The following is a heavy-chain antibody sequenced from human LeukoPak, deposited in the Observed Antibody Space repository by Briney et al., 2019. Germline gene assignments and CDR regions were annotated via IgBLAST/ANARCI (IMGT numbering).Heavy chain of an antibody. CDR3: ARASSTSCYY. CDR2: ISPDSNYK. V-gene: IGHV3-21*01. Sequence: PGGSLRLSCAASGFTFSTYSMNWLRLAPGKGLEWVSSISPDSNYKYYVDSVKGRFTISRDNAKSSLYLQMNSLRAEDTAVYYCARASSTSCYYWGQGTLVTVSS. D-gene: IGHD2-2*01. CDR1: GFTFSTYS. J-gene: IGHJ4*02.